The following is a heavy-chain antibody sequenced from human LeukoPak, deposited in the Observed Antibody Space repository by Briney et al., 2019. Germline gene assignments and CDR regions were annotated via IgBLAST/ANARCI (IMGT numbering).Heavy chain of an antibody. CDR2: INHSGST. D-gene: IGHD6-19*01. CDR3: ARAQQWLVRLLDY. Sequence: SETLSLTCAVYGGSFSGYYWSWIRQPPGKGLVWIGEINHSGSTNYNPSLKSRVTISVDTSKNQFSLKLSSVTAADTAVYYCARAQQWLVRLLDYWGQGTLVTVSS. CDR1: GGSFSGYY. J-gene: IGHJ4*02. V-gene: IGHV4-34*01.